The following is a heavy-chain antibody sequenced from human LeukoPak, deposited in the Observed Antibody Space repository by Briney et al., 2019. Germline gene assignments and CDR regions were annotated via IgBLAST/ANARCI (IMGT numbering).Heavy chain of an antibody. CDR3: AKEPLGYSYGYFDY. CDR2: ISGSGGTT. D-gene: IGHD5-18*01. J-gene: IGHJ4*02. V-gene: IGHV3-23*01. CDR1: GFTFSSYV. Sequence: GGSLRLSCAASGFTFSSYVMSWVRQAPGKGLEWVSGISGSGGTTNYADSVKGRFTISRDNSKNTLYLQMNSLRAEDTAVFYCAKEPLGYSYGYFDYWGQGTLVTVSS.